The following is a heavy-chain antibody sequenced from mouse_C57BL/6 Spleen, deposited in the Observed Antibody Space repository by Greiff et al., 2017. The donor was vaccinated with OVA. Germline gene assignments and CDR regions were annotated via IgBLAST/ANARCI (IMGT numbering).Heavy chain of an antibody. J-gene: IGHJ4*01. CDR2: IYPGDGDT. D-gene: IGHD1-1*01. V-gene: IGHV1-82*01. CDR3: ARSITTVVAKDY. Sequence: VQLQQSGPELVKPGASVKLSCKASGYAFSSSWMNWVKQRPGKGLEWIGRIYPGDGDTNYNGKFKGKATLTADKSSSTAYMQLSSLTSEDAAVYFCARSITTVVAKDYWGQGTSVTVSS. CDR1: GYAFSSSW.